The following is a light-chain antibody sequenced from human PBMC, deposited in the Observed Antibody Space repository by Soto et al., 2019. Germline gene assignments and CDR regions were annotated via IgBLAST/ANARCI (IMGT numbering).Light chain of an antibody. Sequence: ETVMTQSPATLSVSPGERATLSCWASQSVSSKLAWYQQKPGQAPRLLIYGASTRATGIPARFSGSGSGTEFTLTISSLQSEDFAVYYCQQYGRSPQTFGQGTKVEI. V-gene: IGKV3D-15*01. CDR1: QSVSSK. CDR3: QQYGRSPQT. CDR2: GAS. J-gene: IGKJ1*01.